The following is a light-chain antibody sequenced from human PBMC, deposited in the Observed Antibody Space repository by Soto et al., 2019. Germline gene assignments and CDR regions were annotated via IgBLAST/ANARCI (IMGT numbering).Light chain of an antibody. V-gene: IGKV1-5*01. Sequence: IQLTQSPSTLSAADGDSVTITCRASQNIRNLLAWYQQKPGKAPKPLIYDASTLKTGVPSRFSGSGSGSEFNFTITGLQPDDFATYFCQQYNTYSTFGQGTRLEIK. CDR3: QQYNTYST. CDR1: QNIRNL. J-gene: IGKJ5*01. CDR2: DAS.